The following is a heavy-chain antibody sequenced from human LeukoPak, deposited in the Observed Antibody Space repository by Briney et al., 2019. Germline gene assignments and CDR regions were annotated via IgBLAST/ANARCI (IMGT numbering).Heavy chain of an antibody. J-gene: IGHJ4*02. CDR1: GGSFSGYY. D-gene: IGHD2-15*01. V-gene: IGHV4-34*01. CDR3: ARVASTGYCSGGSCPSRIDY. Sequence: SETLSLTCAVYGGSFSGYYWSWIRQPPRKGLEWVGEINHHGSANYTTSLKSRVTISVDTSKNQFTLKLSSLTAADTAVYYCARVASTGYCSGGSCPSRIDYWGQGTLVTVSS. CDR2: INHHGSA.